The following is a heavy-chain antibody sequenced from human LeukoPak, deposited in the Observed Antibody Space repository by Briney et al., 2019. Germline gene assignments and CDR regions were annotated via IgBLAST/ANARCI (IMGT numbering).Heavy chain of an antibody. Sequence: GESLKISCKASGYTFTSYYMHWVRQAPGQGLEWMGIINPSGGSTSYAQKFQGRVTMTRDTSTSTVYMELSSLRSEDTAVYYCAREDGVAYRWWGQGTLVTVSS. CDR1: GYTFTSYY. CDR3: AREDGVAYRW. J-gene: IGHJ4*02. D-gene: IGHD2-21*01. CDR2: INPSGGST. V-gene: IGHV1-46*01.